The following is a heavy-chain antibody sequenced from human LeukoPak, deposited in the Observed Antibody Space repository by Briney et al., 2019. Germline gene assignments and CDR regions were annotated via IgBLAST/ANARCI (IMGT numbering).Heavy chain of an antibody. Sequence: PGGSLRLSCAASGFTFSSYAMHWVRQAPGKGLEYVSAISSNGGSTYYANSVKGRFTISRDNSKNTLYLQMGSLRAEDMAVYYCARDRAGYSYDEYYYYMDVWGKGTTVTVSS. D-gene: IGHD5-18*01. V-gene: IGHV3-64*01. J-gene: IGHJ6*03. CDR3: ARDRAGYSYDEYYYYMDV. CDR1: GFTFSSYA. CDR2: ISSNGGST.